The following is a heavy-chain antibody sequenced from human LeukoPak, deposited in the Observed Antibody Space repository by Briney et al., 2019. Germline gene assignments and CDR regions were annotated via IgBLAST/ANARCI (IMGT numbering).Heavy chain of an antibody. J-gene: IGHJ4*02. CDR3: ARDRVAVAGIPSDY. Sequence: GASVKVSCKASGYTFTGYYMHWVRQAPGQGLEWMGWINPNSGGTNYAQKFQGWVTMTRDTSISTAYMELSRLRSDDTAVYYCARDRVAVAGIPSDYWGQGTLVTVSS. D-gene: IGHD6-19*01. CDR1: GYTFTGYY. CDR2: INPNSGGT. V-gene: IGHV1-2*04.